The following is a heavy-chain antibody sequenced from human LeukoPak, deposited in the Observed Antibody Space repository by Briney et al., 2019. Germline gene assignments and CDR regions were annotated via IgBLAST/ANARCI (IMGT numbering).Heavy chain of an antibody. Sequence: ASVKVSCKAPGYTFTSYGISWVRQAPGQGLEWMGWISAYNGNTNYAQKLQGRVTMTTDTSTSTAYMELRSLRSDDTAVYYCASEYYYDSSGSRTDDAFDIWGQGTMVTVSS. CDR1: GYTFTSYG. V-gene: IGHV1-18*01. J-gene: IGHJ3*02. CDR3: ASEYYYDSSGSRTDDAFDI. D-gene: IGHD3-22*01. CDR2: ISAYNGNT.